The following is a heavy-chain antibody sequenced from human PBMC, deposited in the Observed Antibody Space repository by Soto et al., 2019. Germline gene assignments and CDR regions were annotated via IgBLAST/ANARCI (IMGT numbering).Heavy chain of an antibody. V-gene: IGHV1-69*13. D-gene: IGHD4-17*01. Sequence: SVKVSCKASGGTFSSYAISWVRQAPGQGLEWMGGIIPIFGTANYAQKFQGRVTITADESTSTAYMELSSLRSEDTAVYYCARDGEDPDYGDYYFDYWGQGTLVTVSS. J-gene: IGHJ4*02. CDR3: ARDGEDPDYGDYYFDY. CDR1: GGTFSSYA. CDR2: IIPIFGTA.